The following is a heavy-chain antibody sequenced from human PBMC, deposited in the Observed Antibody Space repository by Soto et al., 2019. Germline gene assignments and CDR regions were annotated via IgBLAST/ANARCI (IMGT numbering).Heavy chain of an antibody. V-gene: IGHV4-59*08. CDR2: VHYSGSI. CDR1: GGSISNFY. J-gene: IGHJ6*02. D-gene: IGHD6-25*01. Sequence: QVQLQESGPGLVKPSETLSLTCTVSGGSISNFYWTWIRQPPGKGLEWIGNVHYSGSINYNPSLKSRLAPAVDPAKNPLSRSLRSVTAADTAVYSCARHKDAGSDRGGMDVWGQGTTVTVSS. CDR3: ARHKDAGSDRGGMDV.